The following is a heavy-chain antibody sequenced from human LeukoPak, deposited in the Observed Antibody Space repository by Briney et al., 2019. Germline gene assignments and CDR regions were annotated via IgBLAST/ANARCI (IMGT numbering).Heavy chain of an antibody. D-gene: IGHD6-13*01. J-gene: IGHJ4*02. CDR1: GFTFSSYA. Sequence: GGSLRLSCAASGFTFSSYAMSWVRQAPGKGLEWVSAISGSGGSTYYADSVEGRFTISRDNSKNTLYLQMNSLRAEDTAVYYCAKRGSSWSYYFDYWGQGTLVTVSS. V-gene: IGHV3-23*01. CDR2: ISGSGGST. CDR3: AKRGSSWSYYFDY.